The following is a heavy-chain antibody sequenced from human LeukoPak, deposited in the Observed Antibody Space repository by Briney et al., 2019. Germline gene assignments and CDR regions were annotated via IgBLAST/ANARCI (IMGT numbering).Heavy chain of an antibody. J-gene: IGHJ4*02. CDR2: ISYDGSNK. CDR3: ARDQGGSGWSNSDY. CDR1: GFTFSSYA. D-gene: IGHD6-19*01. V-gene: IGHV3-30-3*01. Sequence: GGSLRLSCAASGFTFSSYAMHWVRQAPGKGLKWVAVISYDGSNKYYADSVKGRFTISRHNSKNTLYLQMNSLRAEDTAVYYCARDQGGSGWSNSDYWGQGTLVTVSS.